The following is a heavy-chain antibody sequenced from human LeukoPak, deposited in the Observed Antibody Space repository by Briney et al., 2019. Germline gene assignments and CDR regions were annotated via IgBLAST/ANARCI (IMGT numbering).Heavy chain of an antibody. V-gene: IGHV3-11*03. Sequence: GGSLRLSCVVSGIPFRDYYMNWIRQTPGKGLEWISYISASSSYTDYADSVKGRFTISRDNAQNALFLQMNRLRVEDTAVYYCAAGTAADYWGQGTLVTVSS. D-gene: IGHD6-13*01. CDR3: AAGTAADY. J-gene: IGHJ4*02. CDR2: ISASSSYT. CDR1: GIPFRDYY.